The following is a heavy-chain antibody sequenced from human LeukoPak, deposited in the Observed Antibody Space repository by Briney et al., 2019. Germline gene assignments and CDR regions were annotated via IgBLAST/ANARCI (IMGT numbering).Heavy chain of an antibody. CDR1: ASGFSFSSYE. Sequence: GGSLRLSCAASGSASGFSFSSYEMNWVRQAPGKGLEWVAYIGFGGIIYYEDSVKGRFTISRDNARNSLSLQMNSLRVEDTAVYYCAGHPFTAMYWGQGTQVTVSS. D-gene: IGHD5-18*01. CDR3: AGHPFTAMY. CDR2: IGFGGII. J-gene: IGHJ4*02. V-gene: IGHV3-48*03.